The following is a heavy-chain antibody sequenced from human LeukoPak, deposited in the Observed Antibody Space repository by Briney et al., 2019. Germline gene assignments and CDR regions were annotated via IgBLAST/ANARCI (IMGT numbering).Heavy chain of an antibody. J-gene: IGHJ1*01. Sequence: ASVKVSCKASDYTFTSYGISWVRQAPGQGLEWMGWISAYNGNTNYAQKLQGRVTMTTDTSTSTAYMELRSLRSDDTAVYYCARGRMRDMPGYFQHWGQGTLVTVSS. V-gene: IGHV1-18*01. CDR2: ISAYNGNT. D-gene: IGHD3-16*01. CDR1: DYTFTSYG. CDR3: ARGRMRDMPGYFQH.